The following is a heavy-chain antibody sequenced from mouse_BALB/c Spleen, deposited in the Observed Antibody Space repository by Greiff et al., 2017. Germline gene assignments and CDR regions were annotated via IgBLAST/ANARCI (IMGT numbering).Heavy chain of an antibody. J-gene: IGHJ2*01. CDR1: GFTFSSYA. D-gene: IGHD1-1*01. CDR3: ARKGYYYGSSLDY. Sequence: EVQRVESGGGLVKPGGSLKLSCAASGFTFSSYAMSWVRQTPEKRLEWVASISSGGSTYYPDSVKGRFTISRDNARNILYLQMSSLRSEDTAMYYCARKGYYYGSSLDYWGQGTTLTVSS. CDR2: ISSGGST. V-gene: IGHV5-6-5*01.